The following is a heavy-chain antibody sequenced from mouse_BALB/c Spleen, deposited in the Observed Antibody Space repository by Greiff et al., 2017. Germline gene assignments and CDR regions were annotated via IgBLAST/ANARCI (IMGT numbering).Heavy chain of an antibody. CDR3: ARNGLAWFAY. CDR2: IYPGDGDT. V-gene: IGHV1-80*01. CDR1: GYAFSSYW. J-gene: IGHJ3*01. Sequence: VQRVESGAELVRPGSSVKISCKASGYAFSSYWMNWVKQRPGQGLEWIGQIYPGDGDTNYNGKFKGKATLTADKSSSTAYMQLSSLTSEDSAVYFCARNGLAWFAYWGQGTLVTVSA.